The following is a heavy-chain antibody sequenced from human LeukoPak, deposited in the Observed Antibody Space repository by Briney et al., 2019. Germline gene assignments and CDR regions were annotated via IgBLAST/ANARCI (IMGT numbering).Heavy chain of an antibody. Sequence: GGSLRLSCGASAFTFSTDNMNWVRQAPGKGLEWLSYFSSSSGIIHYADSVRGRFTVSRDTAKNSVFLQMDSLRDDDTAVYYCARGVSGSYSPFDYWGQGTLVTVSS. CDR3: ARGVSGSYSPFDY. D-gene: IGHD1-26*01. J-gene: IGHJ4*02. V-gene: IGHV3-48*02. CDR1: AFTFSTDN. CDR2: FSSSSGII.